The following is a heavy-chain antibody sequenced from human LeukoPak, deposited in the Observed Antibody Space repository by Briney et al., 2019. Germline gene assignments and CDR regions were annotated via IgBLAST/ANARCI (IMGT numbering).Heavy chain of an antibody. CDR2: VYSSGST. Sequence: SETLSLTCTVSGGSVSSGSYYWSWIRQPPGKGLEWIGYVYSSGSTNYNPSLKSRVSISVDTSKNQFSLKLSSVTAADSAVYFCARNSITLYYFDCWGPGTLLTVYS. CDR1: GGSVSSGSYY. J-gene: IGHJ4*02. V-gene: IGHV4-61*01. CDR3: ARNSITLYYFDC. D-gene: IGHD1-20*01.